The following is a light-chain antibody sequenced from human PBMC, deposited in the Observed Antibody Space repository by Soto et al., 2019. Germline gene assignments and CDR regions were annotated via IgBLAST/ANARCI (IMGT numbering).Light chain of an antibody. CDR2: EGS. Sequence: QSVLTQPASVSGSPGQSITISCTGTSSDVGGYNYVSWYQQYPSKAPKLMIYEGSKRPSGVSDRFSGSKSGNTASLTFSGLHAEDEAYYFCCSYAGGSNVFGTGTKVTVL. J-gene: IGLJ1*01. V-gene: IGLV2-23*03. CDR1: SSDVGGYNY. CDR3: CSYAGGSNV.